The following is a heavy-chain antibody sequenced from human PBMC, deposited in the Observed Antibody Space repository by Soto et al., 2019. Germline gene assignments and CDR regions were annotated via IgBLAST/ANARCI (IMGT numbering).Heavy chain of an antibody. J-gene: IGHJ4*02. CDR1: GDSISSGGYY. Sequence: SETLSHTCTVSGDSISSGGYYWSWIRQHPGQGLEWIAYIYYTGNSYLNPSLKSRLSISVDTSKNQFSLELRSVTAADTAVYYCAREQWVIDSWGQGTLVTVSS. CDR3: AREQWVIDS. D-gene: IGHD6-19*01. CDR2: IYYTGNS. V-gene: IGHV4-31*03.